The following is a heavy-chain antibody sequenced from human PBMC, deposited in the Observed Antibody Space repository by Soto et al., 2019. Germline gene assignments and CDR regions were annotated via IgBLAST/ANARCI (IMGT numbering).Heavy chain of an antibody. D-gene: IGHD2-15*01. J-gene: IGHJ4*02. Sequence: GGSLRLSCAASGFPFSSYAMSWVRQAPGKGLEWVSAISGSGGSTYYADSVKGRFTISRDNSKNTLYLQMNSLRAEDTAVYYCAKSMGNVVVVSLNYWGQGTLVTVSS. V-gene: IGHV3-23*01. CDR2: ISGSGGST. CDR3: AKSMGNVVVVSLNY. CDR1: GFPFSSYA.